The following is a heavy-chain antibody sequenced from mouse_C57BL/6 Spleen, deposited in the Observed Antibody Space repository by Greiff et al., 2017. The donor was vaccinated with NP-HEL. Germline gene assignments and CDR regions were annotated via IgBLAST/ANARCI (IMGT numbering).Heavy chain of an antibody. Sequence: QVQLKESGAELVMPGASVKLSCKASGYTFTSYWMHWVKQRPGQGLEWIGEIDPSDSYTNYNQKFKGKSTLTVDKSSSTAYMQLSSLTSEDSAVYYCARGVVAYYYAMDYWGQGTSVTVSS. CDR1: GYTFTSYW. J-gene: IGHJ4*01. V-gene: IGHV1-69*01. CDR3: ARGVVAYYYAMDY. CDR2: IDPSDSYT. D-gene: IGHD1-1*01.